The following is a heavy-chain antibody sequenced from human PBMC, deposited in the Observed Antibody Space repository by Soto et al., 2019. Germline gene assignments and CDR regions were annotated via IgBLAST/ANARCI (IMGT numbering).Heavy chain of an antibody. CDR3: ASTLATGGYYYYYYMDV. Sequence: GGSLRLSCAASGFTFSSYAMSWVRQAPGKGLEWVSAISGSGGSTYYADSVKGRFTISRDNSKNTLYLQMNSLRAEDTAVYYCASTLATGGYYYYYYMDVWGKGTTVTVSS. D-gene: IGHD2-2*01. V-gene: IGHV3-23*01. CDR1: GFTFSSYA. J-gene: IGHJ6*03. CDR2: ISGSGGST.